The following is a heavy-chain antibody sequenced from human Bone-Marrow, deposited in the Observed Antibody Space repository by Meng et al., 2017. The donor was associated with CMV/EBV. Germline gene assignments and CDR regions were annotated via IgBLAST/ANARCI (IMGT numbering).Heavy chain of an antibody. CDR3: ARRQIVGATTFDY. CDR2: ISSSSSYI. V-gene: IGHV3-21*01. J-gene: IGHJ4*02. CDR1: GFTFSSYS. Sequence: ETLSLTCAASGFTFSSYSMNWVRQAPGKGLEWVSSISSSSSYIYYADSVKGRFTISRDNAKNSLYLQMNSLRAEDTAVYYCARRQIVGATTFDYWGQGTLVTVSS. D-gene: IGHD1-26*01.